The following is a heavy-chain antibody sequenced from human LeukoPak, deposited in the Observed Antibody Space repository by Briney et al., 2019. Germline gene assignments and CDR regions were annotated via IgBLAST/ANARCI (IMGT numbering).Heavy chain of an antibody. CDR1: GGSFSGYY. V-gene: IGHV4-34*01. D-gene: IGHD2-15*01. CDR3: ARGRDVRRYCGGGSCYPGDSYYMDV. CDR2: INHSGST. Sequence: PSETLSLTCAVYGGSFSGYYWSWIRQPPGKGLEWIGEINHSGSTNYNPSLKSRVTISVDTSKNQFSLKLSSVTAADTAVYYCARGRDVRRYCGGGSCYPGDSYYMDVWGKGTTVTVSS. J-gene: IGHJ6*03.